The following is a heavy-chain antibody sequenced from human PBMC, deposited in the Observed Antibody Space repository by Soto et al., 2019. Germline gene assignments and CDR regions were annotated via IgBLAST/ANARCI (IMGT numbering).Heavy chain of an antibody. J-gene: IGHJ4*02. CDR3: ARQEVTMVRGVKGELAN. CDR1: GGSISSYY. V-gene: IGHV4-59*08. CDR2: IYYSGST. D-gene: IGHD3-10*01. Sequence: SETLSLTCTVSGGSISSYYWSWIRQPPGKGLEWIGYIYYSGSTNYNPSLKSRVTISVDTSKNQFSLKLSSVTAADTAVYYCARQEVTMVRGVKGELANRGQGTLVTVSS.